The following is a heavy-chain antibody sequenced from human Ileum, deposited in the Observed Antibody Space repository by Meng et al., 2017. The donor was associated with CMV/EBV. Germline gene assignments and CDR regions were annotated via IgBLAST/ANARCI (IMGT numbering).Heavy chain of an antibody. CDR1: GGTFSSYA. CDR3: ARDGKGTAMVTFGMDV. Sequence: SVKVSCKASGGTFSSYAISWVRQAPGQGLEWMGGIIPILGIANYAQKFQGRVTITADKSTSTAYMELSSLRSEDTAVYYCARDGKGTAMVTFGMDVWGQGTTVTVSS. CDR2: IIPILGIA. D-gene: IGHD5-18*01. V-gene: IGHV1-69*10. J-gene: IGHJ6*02.